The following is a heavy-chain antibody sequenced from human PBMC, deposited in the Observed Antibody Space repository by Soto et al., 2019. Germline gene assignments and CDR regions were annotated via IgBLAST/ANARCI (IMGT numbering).Heavy chain of an antibody. D-gene: IGHD2-2*01. Sequence: QVQLVQSGAEVKKPGSSVKVSCKASGGTFSNYAISWVRQAPGQGLEWMGGLIPMFGSANYAQKFQGRVTITADESTSTAYMELSSLRSEDTAVYYCARGGDIVLVPTDISWFDPWGQGTLVTVSS. CDR3: ARGGDIVLVPTDISWFDP. CDR1: GGTFSNYA. J-gene: IGHJ5*02. V-gene: IGHV1-69*12. CDR2: LIPMFGSA.